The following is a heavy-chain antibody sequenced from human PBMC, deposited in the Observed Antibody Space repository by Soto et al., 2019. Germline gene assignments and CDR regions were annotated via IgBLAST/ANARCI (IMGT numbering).Heavy chain of an antibody. Sequence: EVQLLESGGGLVQPGGSLRLSCAASGFTFSSYAMNWVRQAPGKGLEWVAVISGSGDSTYYADSVKGRFTISRDNSMNTLYLQMNSTRAEDTAVYYCARRSSGWDFDDWGQGTLVTVSS. V-gene: IGHV3-23*01. D-gene: IGHD6-19*01. CDR1: GFTFSSYA. CDR3: ARRSSGWDFDD. J-gene: IGHJ4*02. CDR2: ISGSGDST.